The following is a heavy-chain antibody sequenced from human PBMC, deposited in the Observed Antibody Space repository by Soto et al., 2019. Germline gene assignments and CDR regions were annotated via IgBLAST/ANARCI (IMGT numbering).Heavy chain of an antibody. CDR3: ASWHLQEHAYDV. Sequence: DVQLVESGGGLIQPGGSLRLSCAAFGLTVSGKKYMAWVRQAPGKGLEWVSALYDLDGTYYADSVKGRFTTSGDSSKTIVYLQMNSLTPDDTAVYYCASWHLQEHAYDVWGQGTTVTVSS. CDR1: GLTVSGKKY. CDR2: LYDLDGT. V-gene: IGHV3-53*01. J-gene: IGHJ3*01. D-gene: IGHD4-4*01.